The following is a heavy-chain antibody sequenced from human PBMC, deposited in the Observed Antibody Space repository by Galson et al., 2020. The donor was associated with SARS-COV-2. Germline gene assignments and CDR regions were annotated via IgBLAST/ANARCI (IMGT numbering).Heavy chain of an antibody. V-gene: IGHV3-9*01. CDR1: GFTFDDYA. D-gene: IGHD5-12*01. CDR3: AKDIGYSGYGPGDY. CDR2: ISWNSGSI. J-gene: IGHJ4*02. Sequence: SLKISCAASGFTFDDYAMHWVRQAPGKGLEWVSGISWNSGSIGYADSVKGRFTISRDNAKNSLYLQMNSLRAEDTALYYCAKDIGYSGYGPGDYWGQGTLVTFSS.